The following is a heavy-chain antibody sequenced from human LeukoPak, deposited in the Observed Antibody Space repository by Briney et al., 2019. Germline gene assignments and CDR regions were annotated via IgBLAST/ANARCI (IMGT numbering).Heavy chain of an antibody. D-gene: IGHD3-22*01. CDR2: ISGSGGNR. CDR1: GFTFTNYG. CDR3: ARVRLNYDSRGLRYYLDY. J-gene: IGHJ4*02. Sequence: GGSLRLSCAVSGFTFTNYGVSWVRQAPGEGLEWVSVISGSGGNRNYGDAVKGRFTISRDNSNNTLYLQMNSLRAEDTAVYYCARVRLNYDSRGLRYYLDYWGQGTLVTVSS. V-gene: IGHV3-23*01.